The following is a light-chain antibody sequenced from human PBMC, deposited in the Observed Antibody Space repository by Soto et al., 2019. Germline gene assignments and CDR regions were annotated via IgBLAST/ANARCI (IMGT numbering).Light chain of an antibody. CDR3: CSYAGSSTFLFV. CDR1: SSDVGSYNL. V-gene: IGLV2-23*03. Sequence: QSVLTQPAYVSGSPGQSITISCTGTSSDVGSYNLVSWYQQHPGKAPKLMIYEGSKRPSGVSNRFSGSKSGNTASLTISGLQAEDEADYYCCSYAGSSTFLFVFGTGTKVTVL. CDR2: EGS. J-gene: IGLJ1*01.